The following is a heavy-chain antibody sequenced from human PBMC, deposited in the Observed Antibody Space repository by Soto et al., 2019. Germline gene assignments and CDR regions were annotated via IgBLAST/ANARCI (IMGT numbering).Heavy chain of an antibody. J-gene: IGHJ3*02. CDR2: IRSKAYGGTT. D-gene: IGHD5-18*01. Sequence: GGSLRLSCTASGFTFGDYAMSWFRQAPGKGLEWVGFIRSKAYGGTTEYAASVKGRFTISRDDSKSIAYLQMNSLKTEDTAVHYCTRDHRVQLWSLAFDIWGQGTMVTVS. CDR3: TRDHRVQLWSLAFDI. CDR1: GFTFGDYA. V-gene: IGHV3-49*03.